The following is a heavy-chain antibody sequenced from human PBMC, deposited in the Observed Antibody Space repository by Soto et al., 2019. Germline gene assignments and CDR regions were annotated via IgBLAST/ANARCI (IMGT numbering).Heavy chain of an antibody. J-gene: IGHJ4*02. CDR1: GGSITSGGYY. D-gene: IGHD3-10*01. CDR2: IYDSGST. Sequence: PSETLSLTCTVSGGSITSGGYYWSWIRQHPGKGLEWLGYIYDSGSTFYNPSLKSRITLSVDTSKNQFSLKLSSVTVADTAVYFCARKKAGYFYGIDYWGQGTLVTVYS. CDR3: ARKKAGYFYGIDY. V-gene: IGHV4-31*03.